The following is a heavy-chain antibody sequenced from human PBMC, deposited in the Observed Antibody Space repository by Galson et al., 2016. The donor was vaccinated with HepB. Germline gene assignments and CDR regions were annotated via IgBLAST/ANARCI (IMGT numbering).Heavy chain of an antibody. D-gene: IGHD1-26*01. CDR1: GFTFDDYA. V-gene: IGHV3-9*01. CDR3: ARDRNSGSFYAYFQH. J-gene: IGHJ1*01. CDR2: VTWNSENI. Sequence: LRLSCAASGFTFDDYAMHWVRQVSGRGLEWVSGVTWNSENIGYADSVKGRLTISRDNANNSLYLQMNSLRAEDTALYYCARDRNSGSFYAYFQHWGQGTLVTVSS.